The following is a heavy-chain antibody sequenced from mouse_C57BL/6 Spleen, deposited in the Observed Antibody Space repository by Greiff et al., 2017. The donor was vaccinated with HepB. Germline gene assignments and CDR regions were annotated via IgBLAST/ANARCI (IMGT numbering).Heavy chain of an antibody. CDR1: GFTFSDYY. V-gene: IGHV5-16*01. J-gene: IGHJ2*01. CDR3: AREEAYLDY. Sequence: EVQVVESEGGLVQPGSSMKLSCTASGFTFSDYYMAWVRQVPEKGLEWVANINYDGSSTYYLDSLKSRFIISRDNAKNILYLQMSSLKSEDTATYYCAREEAYLDYWGQGTTLTVSS. CDR2: INYDGSST. D-gene: IGHD3-2*02.